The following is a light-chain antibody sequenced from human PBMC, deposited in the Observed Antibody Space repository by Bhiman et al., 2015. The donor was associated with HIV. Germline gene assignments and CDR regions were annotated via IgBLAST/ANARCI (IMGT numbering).Light chain of an antibody. J-gene: IGLJ1*01. Sequence: SYELTQPPSVSVAPGKTARITCGGNNIGSKSVNWYQQKPGQAPVLVIYYDTDRPSGIPERFSGSNSGNTATLTISRVEAGDEADYYCQTWDSSTAVFGTGTRVTVL. CDR1: NIGSKS. CDR3: QTWDSSTAV. CDR2: YDT. V-gene: IGLV3-21*01.